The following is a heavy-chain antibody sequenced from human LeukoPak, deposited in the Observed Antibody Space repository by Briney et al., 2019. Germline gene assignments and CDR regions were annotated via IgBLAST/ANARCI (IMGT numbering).Heavy chain of an antibody. V-gene: IGHV5-51*01. CDR3: ARPYYDSSGYYVDY. D-gene: IGHD3-22*01. CDR2: IYPGDSDT. Sequence: GQSLTISCQGSGYSFTSYWIGWVRQMPGKDLEGMGIIYPGDSDTRYSPSFQGQVTISADKSISTAYLQWSSLKASDTAMYYCARPYYDSSGYYVDYWGQGTLVTVSS. CDR1: GYSFTSYW. J-gene: IGHJ4*02.